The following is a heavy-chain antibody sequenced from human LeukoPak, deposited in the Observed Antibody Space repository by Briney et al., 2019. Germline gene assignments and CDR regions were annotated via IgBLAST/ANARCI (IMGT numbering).Heavy chain of an antibody. Sequence: HPGGSLRLSCAASGFTFSSYAMSWVRQAPGKGLEWVSAISGSGGSTYYADSVKGRFTISRDNSKNSLYLQMSSLRVEDTALYYCTKDDSGYTSSWSIDYWGQGTLVTVSS. V-gene: IGHV3-23*01. D-gene: IGHD6-13*01. CDR2: ISGSGGST. CDR3: TKDDSGYTSSWSIDY. CDR1: GFTFSSYA. J-gene: IGHJ4*02.